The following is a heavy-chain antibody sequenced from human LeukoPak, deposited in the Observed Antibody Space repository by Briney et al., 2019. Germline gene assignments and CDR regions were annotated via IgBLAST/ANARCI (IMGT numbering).Heavy chain of an antibody. V-gene: IGHV4-34*01. CDR3: ARGIAAAGSRGDY. CDR1: GGSLSGYY. CDR2: INHSGST. Sequence: PSETLSLTCAVYGGSLSGYYWSWIRQPPGKGLEWIGEINHSGSTNYNPSLKSRVTISVDTSKNQFSLKLSSVTAADTAVYYCARGIAAAGSRGDYWGQGTLVTVSS. J-gene: IGHJ4*02. D-gene: IGHD6-13*01.